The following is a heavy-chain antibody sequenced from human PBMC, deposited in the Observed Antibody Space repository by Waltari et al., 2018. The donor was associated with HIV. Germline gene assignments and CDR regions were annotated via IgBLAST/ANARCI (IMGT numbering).Heavy chain of an antibody. CDR2: MNPNSGNT. CDR1: GYTFTSSD. CDR3: ARGVKVYYDSSGYGDY. D-gene: IGHD3-22*01. J-gene: IGHJ4*02. Sequence: QVQLVQSGAEVKKPGASVKVSCKASGYTFTSSDINWVRQAHGQGLEWMGWMNPNSGNTGYAQKFQGRVTMTRNTSISTAYMELSSLRSEDTAVYYCARGVKVYYDSSGYGDYWGQGTLVTVSS. V-gene: IGHV1-8*01.